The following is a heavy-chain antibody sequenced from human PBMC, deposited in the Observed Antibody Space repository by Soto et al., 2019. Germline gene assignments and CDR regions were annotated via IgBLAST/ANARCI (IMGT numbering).Heavy chain of an antibody. CDR3: AKDRRKESVTMVRGVIIPSKSDYYYYGMDV. Sequence: GGSLRLSCAASGFTFSSYAMSWVRQAPGKGLEWVSAISGSGGSTYYADSVKGRFTISRDNSKNTLYLQMNSLRAEDTAVYYCAKDRRKESVTMVRGVIIPSKSDYYYYGMDVWGQGTTVTVSS. V-gene: IGHV3-23*01. D-gene: IGHD3-10*01. J-gene: IGHJ6*02. CDR1: GFTFSSYA. CDR2: ISGSGGST.